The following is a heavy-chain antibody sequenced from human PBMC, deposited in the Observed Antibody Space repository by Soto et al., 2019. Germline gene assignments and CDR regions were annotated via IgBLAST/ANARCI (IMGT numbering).Heavy chain of an antibody. CDR1: GGYLSGAYDY. Sequence: PSETLSLTCSVSGGYLSGAYDYWGWIRQSPGKGLEWIGSVHYTARLYFNPSLKSRVTMSVDTSKNQFSLWVNSVTAADTAVYYCARTYSGSGSYSYWGQGALVTVSS. V-gene: IGHV4-39*01. D-gene: IGHD3-10*01. CDR3: ARTYSGSGSYSY. J-gene: IGHJ4*02. CDR2: VHYTARL.